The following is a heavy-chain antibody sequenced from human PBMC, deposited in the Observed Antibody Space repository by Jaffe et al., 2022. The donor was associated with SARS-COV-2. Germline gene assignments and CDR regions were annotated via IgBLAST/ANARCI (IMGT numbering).Heavy chain of an antibody. V-gene: IGHV2-5*01. CDR2: IYWNDDK. CDR3: AHRASITMIVVVPLAGAFDI. D-gene: IGHD3-22*01. Sequence: QITLKESGPTLVKPTQTLTLTCTFSGFSLSTSGVGVGWIRQPPGKALEWLALIYWNDDKRYSPSLKSRLTITKDTSKNQVVLTMTNMDPVDTATYYCAHRASITMIVVVPLAGAFDIWGQGTMVTVSS. CDR1: GFSLSTSGVG. J-gene: IGHJ3*02.